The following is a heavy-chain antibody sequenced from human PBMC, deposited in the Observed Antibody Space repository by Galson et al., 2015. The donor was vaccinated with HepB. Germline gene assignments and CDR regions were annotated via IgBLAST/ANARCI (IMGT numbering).Heavy chain of an antibody. CDR3: ARRYYYDSSGYPDY. D-gene: IGHD3-22*01. CDR1: GFTFSSYA. V-gene: IGHV3-30-3*01. J-gene: IGHJ4*02. Sequence: SLRLSCAASGFTFSSYAMHWVRQAPGKGLEWVAVISYDGSNKYYADSVKGRFTISRDNSKDTLYLQMNSLRAEDTAVYYCARRYYYDSSGYPDYWGQGTLVTVSS. CDR2: ISYDGSNK.